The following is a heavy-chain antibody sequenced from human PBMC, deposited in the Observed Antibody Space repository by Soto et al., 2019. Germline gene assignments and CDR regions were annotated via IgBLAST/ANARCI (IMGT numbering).Heavy chain of an antibody. D-gene: IGHD3-9*01. CDR3: ASRIYDILTGLDY. CDR2: ISYDGSNK. V-gene: IGHV3-30-3*01. J-gene: IGHJ4*02. Sequence: GGSLRLSCAASGFTFSSYAMHWVRQAPGKGLEWVAVISYDGSNKYYADSVKGRFTISRDNSKNTLYLQMNSLRAEDTAVYYCASRIYDILTGLDYWGQGTLVTVSS. CDR1: GFTFSSYA.